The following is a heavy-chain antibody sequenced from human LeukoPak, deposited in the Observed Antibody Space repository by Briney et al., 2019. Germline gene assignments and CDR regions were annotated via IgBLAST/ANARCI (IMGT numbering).Heavy chain of an antibody. CDR3: ARDTANYYDSSGDFDF. CDR2: MWDDGTNE. V-gene: IGHV3-33*01. Sequence: GRSLRLSCTASGFNFGIYGMHWVRQPPGKGLEWVAVMWDDGTNEYYVESVKGRFTISRDNGKRTLYLQMNSLRAEDTAVYYCARDTANYYDSSGDFDFWGQGTLVTVSS. CDR1: GFNFGIYG. D-gene: IGHD3-22*01. J-gene: IGHJ4*02.